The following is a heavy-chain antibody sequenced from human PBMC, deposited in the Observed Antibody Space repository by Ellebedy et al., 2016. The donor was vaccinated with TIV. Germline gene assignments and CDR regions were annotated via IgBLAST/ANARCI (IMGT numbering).Heavy chain of an antibody. CDR2: ITHREIT. V-gene: IGHV4-34*01. D-gene: IGHD3-10*01. CDR1: GFTFSTYA. Sequence: GSLRLXXVGSGFTFSTYAMTWVRQAPGKGLEWIGKITHREITFFNSSLESRVTISLDAGKKQFSLKMTSMTAADTAKYYCARASLVRGIAGWGQGTLISVSS. CDR3: ARASLVRGIAG. J-gene: IGHJ4*02.